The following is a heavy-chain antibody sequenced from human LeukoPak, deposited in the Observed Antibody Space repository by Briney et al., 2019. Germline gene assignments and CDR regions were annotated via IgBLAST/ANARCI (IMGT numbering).Heavy chain of an antibody. CDR1: GFTFSNFW. CDR3: ARPEAGSGSPFLAY. D-gene: IGHD3-10*01. CDR2: IKHDGSEK. Sequence: PGGSLRLSCAASGFTFSNFWMSWVRQAPGKGLEWVANIKHDGSEKYYVDSVKGRFTISRDNSKTTLYPQMNSLRAEDTAVYYCARPEAGSGSPFLAYWGQGTLVTVSS. J-gene: IGHJ4*02. V-gene: IGHV3-7*02.